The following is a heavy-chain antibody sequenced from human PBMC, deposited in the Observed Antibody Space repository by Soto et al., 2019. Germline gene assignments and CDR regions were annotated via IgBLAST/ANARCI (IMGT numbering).Heavy chain of an antibody. Sequence: EVQLVESGGGLIQPGGSLRLSCAASGFTVSSNYMSWVRQAPGKGLEWVSVIYSGGSTYYADSVKGRFTISRDNSKNTLYLQMNSLRAEDTAVYYCVRDRIAVADHYYYYYGMDVWGQGTTVTVSS. V-gene: IGHV3-53*01. CDR3: VRDRIAVADHYYYYYGMDV. D-gene: IGHD6-19*01. CDR2: IYSGGST. CDR1: GFTVSSNY. J-gene: IGHJ6*02.